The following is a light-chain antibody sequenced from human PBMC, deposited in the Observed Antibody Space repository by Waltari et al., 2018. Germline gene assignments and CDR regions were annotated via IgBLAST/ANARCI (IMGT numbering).Light chain of an antibody. CDR2: GNN. CDR1: SSNIGSTT. J-gene: IGLJ3*02. V-gene: IGLV1-44*01. CDR3: ATWDDSLNAWM. Sequence: QSVLTQPPSASGTPGQRVTISCSGSSSNIGSTTVNWYQHLPGTAPKLLIYGNNQRPSGVPDRFSGSKSGTSASLAISGLQSEVEADYYCATWDDSLNAWMFGGGTKLTAL.